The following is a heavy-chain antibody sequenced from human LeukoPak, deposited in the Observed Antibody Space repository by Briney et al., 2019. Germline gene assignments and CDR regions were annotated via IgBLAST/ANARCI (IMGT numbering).Heavy chain of an antibody. Sequence: SETLSLTCTVSGGSISSYYWSWIRQPPGKGLEWIGEINHSGSTNYNPSLKSRVTISVDTSKNQFSLKLSSVTAADTAVYYCARGPALTEDYYYYGMDVWGQGTTVTVSS. CDR2: INHSGST. J-gene: IGHJ6*02. V-gene: IGHV4-34*01. CDR1: GGSISSYY. D-gene: IGHD1-14*01. CDR3: ARGPALTEDYYYYGMDV.